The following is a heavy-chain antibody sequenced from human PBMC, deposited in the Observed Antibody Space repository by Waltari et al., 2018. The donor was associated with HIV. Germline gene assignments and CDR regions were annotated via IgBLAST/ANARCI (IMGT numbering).Heavy chain of an antibody. J-gene: IGHJ4*02. Sequence: EVQLVQSGEEVQKPGEPLKISCKGSGYSLNSYRTGWYSQWPGQALEWMGIIYPGDSDTRYSPSFQGQVTISADKSISTAYLQWSSLKASDTAMYYCARLVDYYDSSGYSGGFDYWGQGTLVTVSS. D-gene: IGHD3-22*01. CDR2: IYPGDSDT. V-gene: IGHV5-51*01. CDR3: ARLVDYYDSSGYSGGFDY. CDR1: GYSLNSYR.